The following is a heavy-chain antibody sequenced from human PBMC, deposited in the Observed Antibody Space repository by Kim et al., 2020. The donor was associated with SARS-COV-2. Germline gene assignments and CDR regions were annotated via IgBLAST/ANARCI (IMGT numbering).Heavy chain of an antibody. V-gene: IGHV3-23*01. D-gene: IGHD3-16*01. CDR3: AKDGIMLPGRQNYYYYG. CDR1: GFSFSSFV. J-gene: IGHJ6*01. Sequence: GGSLRLSCEVSGFSFSSFVMSWVRQAPGKGLEWVSAISGDGLHRYHAYSVKGRFSISRDNSNNTVFLQINSLRAEDSAVYYCAKDGIMLPGRQNYYYYG. CDR2: ISGDGLHR.